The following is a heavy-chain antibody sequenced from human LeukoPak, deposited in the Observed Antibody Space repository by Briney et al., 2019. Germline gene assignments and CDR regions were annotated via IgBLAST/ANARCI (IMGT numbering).Heavy chain of an antibody. V-gene: IGHV1-46*01. CDR2: INPSGGST. CDR3: ARETRGVPGAIAAVKGFDY. Sequence: GASVKVSCKASGYTFTGYYMHWVRQAPGQGLEWMGIINPSGGSTSYTQKFQGRVTMTRDMSTSTVYMELSSLRSEDTAVYYCARETRGVPGAIAAVKGFDYWGQGTLVTVSS. CDR1: GYTFTGYY. D-gene: IGHD6-13*01. J-gene: IGHJ4*02.